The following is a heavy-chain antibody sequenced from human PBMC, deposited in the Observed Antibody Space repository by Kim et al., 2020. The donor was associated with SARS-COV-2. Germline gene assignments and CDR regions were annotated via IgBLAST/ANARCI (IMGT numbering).Heavy chain of an antibody. CDR2: IYPGDSDT. Sequence: GESLKISCKGSGYSFTSYWIGWVRQMPGKGLEWMGIIYPGDSDTRYSPSFQGQVTISADKSISTAYLQWSSLKASDTAMYYCARRIRLAAAGTRPYYYYGMDVWGQGTTVTVSS. CDR1: GYSFTSYW. V-gene: IGHV5-51*01. J-gene: IGHJ6*02. CDR3: ARRIRLAAAGTRPYYYYGMDV. D-gene: IGHD6-13*01.